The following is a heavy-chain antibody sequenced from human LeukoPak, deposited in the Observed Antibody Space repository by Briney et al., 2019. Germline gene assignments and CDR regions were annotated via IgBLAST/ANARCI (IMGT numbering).Heavy chain of an antibody. Sequence: GGSLRLSCAASGFTFSNYEMHWVRQAPGEGLEWLSYISRGGDTIYYADSVKGRFTISSDSANNSLYLQMNSLRAEDTAVYYCARNSALDYWGQGTLVTVSS. CDR3: ARNSALDY. D-gene: IGHD2/OR15-2a*01. CDR1: GFTFSNYE. J-gene: IGHJ4*02. CDR2: ISRGGDTI. V-gene: IGHV3-48*03.